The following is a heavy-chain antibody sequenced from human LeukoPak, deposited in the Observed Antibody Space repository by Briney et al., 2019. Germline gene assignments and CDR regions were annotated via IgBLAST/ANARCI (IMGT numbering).Heavy chain of an antibody. D-gene: IGHD3-22*01. Sequence: YSGSTYYNPSLKSRVTISVDTSKNQFSLKLSSVTAADTAVYYCARQYYYDSSGYYGLDWFDPWGQGILVTVSS. V-gene: IGHV4-31*02. CDR2: YSGST. CDR3: ARQYYYDSSGYYGLDWFDP. J-gene: IGHJ5*02.